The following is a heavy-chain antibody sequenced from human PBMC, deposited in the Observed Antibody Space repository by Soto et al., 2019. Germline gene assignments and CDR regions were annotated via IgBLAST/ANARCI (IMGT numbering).Heavy chain of an antibody. J-gene: IGHJ4*02. D-gene: IGHD4-17*01. Sequence: PSGTLSLTCTVSGGSISSSSYYWGWIRHPPGKGLEWIGSIYYSGSTYYNPSLKSRVTISVDTSKNQFSLKLSSVTAADTAVYYCARLGDYGDYSFDYWGQGTLVTVSS. CDR2: IYYSGST. CDR1: GGSISSSSYY. V-gene: IGHV4-39*01. CDR3: ARLGDYGDYSFDY.